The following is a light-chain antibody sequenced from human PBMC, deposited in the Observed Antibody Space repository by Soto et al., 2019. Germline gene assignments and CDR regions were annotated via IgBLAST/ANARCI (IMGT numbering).Light chain of an antibody. CDR3: QQYGSSIT. Sequence: EIVLTQSPATLPLSPGERATLSCRASQSVSSYLAWYQQKPGQAPRLLIYGASSRATGIPDRFSGSGSGTDFTLTISRLEPEDFAVYYCQQYGSSITFGQGTRLEIK. J-gene: IGKJ5*01. CDR1: QSVSSY. CDR2: GAS. V-gene: IGKV3-20*01.